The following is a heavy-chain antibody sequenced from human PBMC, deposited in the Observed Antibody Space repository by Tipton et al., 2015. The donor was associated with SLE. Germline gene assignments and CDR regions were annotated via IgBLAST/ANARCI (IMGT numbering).Heavy chain of an antibody. Sequence: GSLRLSCLASGFTFDDYGMSWVRLIPGKGLEWVSGITWDGDSTGYGDSVRGRFTISRDNVKNSLFLQMNSLRAEDTALYYCAKDASIVGATGGYFDSWGLGTLVTVSS. CDR2: ITWDGDST. D-gene: IGHD1-26*01. CDR3: AKDASIVGATGGYFDS. CDR1: GFTFDDYG. V-gene: IGHV3-20*04. J-gene: IGHJ4*02.